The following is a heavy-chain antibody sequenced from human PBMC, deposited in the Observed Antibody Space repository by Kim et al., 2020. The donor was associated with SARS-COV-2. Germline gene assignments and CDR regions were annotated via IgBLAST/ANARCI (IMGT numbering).Heavy chain of an antibody. CDR1: GGSFSGYY. CDR3: ARGRRGENGSGSYYRNWFDP. V-gene: IGHV4-34*01. CDR2: INHSGST. Sequence: SETLSLTCAVYGGSFSGYYWSWIRQPPGKVLEWIGEINHSGSTNYNPSLKSRVTISVDTSKNQFSLKLSSVTAADTAVYYCARGRRGENGSGSYYRNWFDPWGQGTLVTVSS. J-gene: IGHJ5*02. D-gene: IGHD3-10*01.